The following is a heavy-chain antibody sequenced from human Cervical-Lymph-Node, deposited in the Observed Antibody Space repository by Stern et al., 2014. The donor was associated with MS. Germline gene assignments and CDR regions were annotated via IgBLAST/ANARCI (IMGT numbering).Heavy chain of an antibody. CDR2: MNPKTGNT. CDR3: ARDPSEYYYGIDV. Sequence: VQLVQSGAEVKKPGASVKVSCKASGYTFTSYDINWVRQAAGQGLEWMGWMNPKTGNTDYAQKFQGRVTMTRNTSITTAYMELSSLRSEDTAVYYCARDPSEYYYGIDVWGQGTTVTVSS. CDR1: GYTFTSYD. J-gene: IGHJ6*02. V-gene: IGHV1-8*01. D-gene: IGHD6-19*01.